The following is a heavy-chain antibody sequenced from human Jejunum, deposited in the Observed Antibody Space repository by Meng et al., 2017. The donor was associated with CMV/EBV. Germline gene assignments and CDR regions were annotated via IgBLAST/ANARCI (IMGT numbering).Heavy chain of an antibody. D-gene: IGHD2-15*01. CDR2: MNPNNGNT. Sequence: INWGSKAPGQGLEWMGWMNPNNGNTGYAQKFQGRFTMTWNTSISTAYMDLSSLRSEDTAIYYCASHQQFCSGGSCYSLGYYYGMDVWGQGTTVTVSS. CDR3: ASHQQFCSGGSCYSLGYYYGMDV. V-gene: IGHV1-8*01. J-gene: IGHJ6*02.